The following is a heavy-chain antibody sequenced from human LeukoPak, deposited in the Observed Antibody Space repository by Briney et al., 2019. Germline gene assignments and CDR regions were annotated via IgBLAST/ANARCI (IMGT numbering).Heavy chain of an antibody. CDR2: ISWNSGSI. Sequence: PGGPLRLSCAASGFTFDDYAMHWVRQAPGKGLEWVSGISWNSGSIGYADSVKGRFTIPRDNSKNTLYLQMNSLRAEDTAVYYCTKGFSAFDYWGQGTLVTVSS. CDR3: TKGFSAFDY. V-gene: IGHV3-9*01. CDR1: GFTFDDYA. J-gene: IGHJ4*02.